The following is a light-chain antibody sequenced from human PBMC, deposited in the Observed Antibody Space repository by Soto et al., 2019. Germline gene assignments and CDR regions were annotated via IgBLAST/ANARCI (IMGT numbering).Light chain of an antibody. Sequence: DIQMTQSPSTLSASVGDRVTITCRASQSVSRWVAWFQQKPGKAPRLLIYETSILENGVPPRFSGRGSGTEFTLTISSLQPDDFATYYCQQYVLHWNFGQGTKVEV. V-gene: IGKV1-5*03. CDR1: QSVSRW. CDR2: ETS. CDR3: QQYVLHWN. J-gene: IGKJ1*01.